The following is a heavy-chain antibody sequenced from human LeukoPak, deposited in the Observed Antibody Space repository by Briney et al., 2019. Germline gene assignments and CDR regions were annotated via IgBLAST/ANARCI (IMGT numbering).Heavy chain of an antibody. J-gene: IGHJ4*02. V-gene: IGHV1-2*02. D-gene: IGHD6-13*01. CDR2: IYPNSGGT. CDR1: GYTFTGYY. CDR3: AKAIAAAQYDF. Sequence: ASVKVSCKASGYTFTGYYIHWVRQAPGQGLEWMGWIYPNSGGTNYAQKFQGRVTMTRDTSISTAYMELSRLTSDDTAIYYCAKAIAAAQYDFWGQGTLVTVSS.